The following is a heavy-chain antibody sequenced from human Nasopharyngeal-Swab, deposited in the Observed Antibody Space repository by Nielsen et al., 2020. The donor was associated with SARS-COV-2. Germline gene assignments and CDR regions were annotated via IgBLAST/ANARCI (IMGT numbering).Heavy chain of an antibody. V-gene: IGHV3-64D*08. CDR1: GFFFSRFG. CDR3: VRDLPGSYSFDI. Sequence: GESLKISCSVSGFFFSRFGMHWVRQAPGKGLEYVSTINDFGNRIHYADSVRGRFTISRDDSRSIVFLEMSGLTSDDTAVYFCVRDLPGSYSFDIWARGQWSPSLQ. D-gene: IGHD3-16*01. J-gene: IGHJ3*02. CDR2: INDFGNRI.